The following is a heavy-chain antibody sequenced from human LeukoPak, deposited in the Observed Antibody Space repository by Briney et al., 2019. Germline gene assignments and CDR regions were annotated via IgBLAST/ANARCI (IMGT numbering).Heavy chain of an antibody. D-gene: IGHD3-3*01. CDR2: IITIFHTP. Sequence: SVKVSCKASGGTFSSYAFSWVRQAPGQGLEWMGVIITIFHTPYYAPKFQGRVTITADKSTSTVYMEVSSLRSEDTAVYYCAKDVDFGVVLLMCFDYWGQGTLVTVSS. CDR3: AKDVDFGVVLLMCFDY. V-gene: IGHV1-69*06. CDR1: GGTFSSYA. J-gene: IGHJ4*02.